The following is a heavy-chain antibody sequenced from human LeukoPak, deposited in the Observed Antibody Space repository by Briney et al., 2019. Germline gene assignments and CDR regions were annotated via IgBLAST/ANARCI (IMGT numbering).Heavy chain of an antibody. J-gene: IGHJ4*02. CDR3: ARLSILTLEIAVAGPGQSGY. D-gene: IGHD6-19*01. CDR1: GYTFTGYY. V-gene: IGHV1-2*02. Sequence: GASVKVSCKASGYTFTGYYMHWVRRAPGQGLEWMGWINPNSGGTNYAQKFQGRVTMTRDTSISTAYMELSRLRSDDTAVYYCARLSILTLEIAVAGPGQSGYWGQGTLVTVSS. CDR2: INPNSGGT.